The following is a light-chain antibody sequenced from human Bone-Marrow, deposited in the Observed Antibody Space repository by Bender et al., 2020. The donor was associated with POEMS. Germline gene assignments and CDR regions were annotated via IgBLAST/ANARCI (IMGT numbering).Light chain of an antibody. J-gene: IGLJ1*01. CDR3: SSYTSGSTLEV. Sequence: QSALTQPASVSGSPGQSITISCTGTSSDVGNYNFVSWYQQHPGKAPKLMIYEGSKRPSGVSDRFSGSKSGNTASLTISGLQAEDEADYYCSSYTSGSTLEVFGTGTRVTVL. CDR1: SSDVGNYNF. V-gene: IGLV2-14*02. CDR2: EGS.